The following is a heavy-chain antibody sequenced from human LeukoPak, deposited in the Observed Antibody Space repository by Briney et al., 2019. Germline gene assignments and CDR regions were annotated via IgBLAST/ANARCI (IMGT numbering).Heavy chain of an antibody. Sequence: ASVKVSCKASGHTFTGYYMHWVRQAPGQGLECMGWINPNSGGTNYAQKFQGRVTMTRDTSISTAYMELSRLRSDDTAVYYCARVGGSSSVGATSGYAFDIWGQGTMVTVSS. CDR2: INPNSGGT. CDR3: ARVGGSSSVGATSGYAFDI. J-gene: IGHJ3*02. V-gene: IGHV1-2*02. D-gene: IGHD1-26*01. CDR1: GHTFTGYY.